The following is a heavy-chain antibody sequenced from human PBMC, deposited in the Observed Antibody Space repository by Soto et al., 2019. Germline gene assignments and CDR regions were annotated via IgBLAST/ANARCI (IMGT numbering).Heavy chain of an antibody. V-gene: IGHV4-34*01. D-gene: IGHD6-6*01. CDR3: ARGRGIAARPTWFDP. Sequence: PSETLSLTCAVYGGSFSGYYWSWIRQPPGKGLEWIGEINHSGSTNYNPSLKSRVTISVDTSKNQFSLKLSSVTAADTAVYYCARGRGIAARPTWFDPWGQGTLVTV. CDR2: INHSGST. CDR1: GGSFSGYY. J-gene: IGHJ5*02.